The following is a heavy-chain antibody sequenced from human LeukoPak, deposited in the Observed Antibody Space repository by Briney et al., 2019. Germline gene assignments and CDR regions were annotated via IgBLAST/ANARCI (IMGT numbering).Heavy chain of an antibody. D-gene: IGHD3-3*02. J-gene: IGHJ4*02. CDR3: ARDAFNY. V-gene: IGHV3-64*01. CDR1: GFTFSSYS. CDR2: ISSNGGST. Sequence: GGSLRLSCAASGFTFSSYSMNWVRQAPGKGLEYVSAISSNGGSTYYANSVKGRFTISRDNSKNTLYLQMGSLRAEDMAVYYCARDAFNYWGQGTLVTVSS.